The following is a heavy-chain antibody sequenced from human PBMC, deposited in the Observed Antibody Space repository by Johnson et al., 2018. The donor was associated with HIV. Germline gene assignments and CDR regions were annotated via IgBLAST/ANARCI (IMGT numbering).Heavy chain of an antibody. D-gene: IGHD2-15*01. CDR1: GFTFSSYA. J-gene: IGHJ3*02. V-gene: IGHV3-30-3*01. CDR2: MSSDGFKK. Sequence: QMLLVESGGGVVQPGRSLRLSCAASGFTFSSYAMHWVRQAPGKGLEWVAVMSSDGFKKYYADSVKGRFTVSRDNSKNTLYLLMNSLRPEDTAVYYCARDYRGRTVDACDIWGQGTIVTGSA. CDR3: ARDYRGRTVDACDI.